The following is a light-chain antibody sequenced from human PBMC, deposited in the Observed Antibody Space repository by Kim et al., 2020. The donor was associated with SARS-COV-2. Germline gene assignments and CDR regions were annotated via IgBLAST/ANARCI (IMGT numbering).Light chain of an antibody. CDR2: SSN. CDR3: AAWDDSLHAWL. Sequence: ELTQPPSVSQSPGQSVTISCSGTHSNIGSNSVNWYQQFPGTAPKLLIYSSNQRPSGVPDRFSAARSGSSASLAISGLQSGDAAYYYCAAWDDSLHAWLFGGGTQLTVL. CDR1: HSNIGSNS. J-gene: IGLJ3*02. V-gene: IGLV1-44*01.